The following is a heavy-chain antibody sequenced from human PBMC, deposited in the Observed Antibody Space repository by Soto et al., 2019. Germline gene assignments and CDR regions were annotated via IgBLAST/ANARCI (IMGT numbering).Heavy chain of an antibody. Sequence: ASVKVSCKASGYTFTGYYMHWVRQAPGQGLEWMGWINPNSGGTNYAQKFQGWVTMTRDTSISTAYMELSRLRSDDTAVYYCARGPSDDYGDYVIDYWGQGTLVTVSS. V-gene: IGHV1-2*04. CDR1: GYTFTGYY. J-gene: IGHJ4*02. CDR3: ARGPSDDYGDYVIDY. CDR2: INPNSGGT. D-gene: IGHD4-17*01.